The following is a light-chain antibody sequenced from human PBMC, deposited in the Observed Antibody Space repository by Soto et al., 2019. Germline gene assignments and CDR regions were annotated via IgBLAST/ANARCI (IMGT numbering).Light chain of an antibody. J-gene: IGLJ1*01. V-gene: IGLV2-8*01. CDR3: KSYAGSNTYV. CDR1: SSDVGGSNH. Sequence: QSVLTQPASVSGSPGQSITISCTETSSDVGGSNHVSWYQHHPGKAPRLIIYEVVQRPSGVPDRFSGSKSGNTASLTVSGLQAADEADYFCKSYAGSNTYVFGSGTKV. CDR2: EVV.